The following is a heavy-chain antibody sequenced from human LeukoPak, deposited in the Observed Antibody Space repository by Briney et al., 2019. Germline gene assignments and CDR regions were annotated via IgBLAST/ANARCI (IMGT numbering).Heavy chain of an antibody. CDR3: ARDSRAYDSSGYYYVDDAFDI. D-gene: IGHD3-22*01. CDR1: GFTFSSYS. V-gene: IGHV3-21*01. J-gene: IGHJ3*02. Sequence: GGSLRLSCAASGFTFSSYSMNWVRQAPGKGLEWVSSISSSSSYIYYADSVKGRFTISRDNAKNSLYLQMNSLRAEDTAVYYCARDSRAYDSSGYYYVDDAFDIWGQGTMVTVSS. CDR2: ISSSSSYI.